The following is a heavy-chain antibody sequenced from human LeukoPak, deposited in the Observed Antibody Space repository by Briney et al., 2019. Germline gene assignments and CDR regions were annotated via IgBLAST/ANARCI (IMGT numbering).Heavy chain of an antibody. D-gene: IGHD6-13*01. Sequence: VASVKVSCKASGYTFTSYGISWVRQAPGQGLEWMGWISAYNGNTNYAQKLQGSVTMTTDTSTSTAYMELRSLRSDDTAVYYCARNIAAAGTPYFDYWGQGTLVTVSS. J-gene: IGHJ4*02. CDR3: ARNIAAAGTPYFDY. CDR2: ISAYNGNT. CDR1: GYTFTSYG. V-gene: IGHV1-18*01.